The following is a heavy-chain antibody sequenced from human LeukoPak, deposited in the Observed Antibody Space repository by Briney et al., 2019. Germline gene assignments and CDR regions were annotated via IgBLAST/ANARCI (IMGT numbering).Heavy chain of an antibody. CDR3: ARVNFYDRSGCDY. V-gene: IGHV4-59*01. CDR1: GGSISSYY. J-gene: IGHJ4*01. CDR2: IYYSGST. Sequence: SETLSLTCTVSGGSISSYYWSWIRQPPGKGLEWIGYIYYSGSTNYNPSLKSRVTISVDTSKNQFALKLSSVTAADTAVYYCARVNFYDRSGCDYWGQGNLVTVSS. D-gene: IGHD3-22*01.